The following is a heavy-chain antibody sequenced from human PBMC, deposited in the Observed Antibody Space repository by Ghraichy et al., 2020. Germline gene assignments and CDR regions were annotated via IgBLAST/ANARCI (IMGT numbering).Heavy chain of an antibody. J-gene: IGHJ4*02. V-gene: IGHV3-23*01. CDR1: GFTFSSYA. D-gene: IGHD6-6*01. CDR3: AGSSSPFDY. Sequence: LSLTCAASGFTFSSYAMSWVRQAPGKGLEWVSAISGSGGSTYYADSVKGRFTISRDNSKNTLYLQMNSLRAEDTAVYYCAGSSSPFDYWGQGTLVTVSS. CDR2: ISGSGGST.